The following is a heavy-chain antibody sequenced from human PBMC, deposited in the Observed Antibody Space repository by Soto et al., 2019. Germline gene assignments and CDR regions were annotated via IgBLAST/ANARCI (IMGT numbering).Heavy chain of an antibody. J-gene: IGHJ4*02. CDR1: GFNFDSYD. Sequence: EVHLLESGGGLVQPGGSLRLSCVASGFNFDSYDMNWVRQAPGKGLEWVSALTHSGAYTYYAGSVKGRFTISRDNSKSTLYLQMNNLRPEDTATYYCAKDANLGSAGDNFDCWGQGTLVTVSS. V-gene: IGHV3-23*01. D-gene: IGHD1-26*01. CDR2: LTHSGAYT. CDR3: AKDANLGSAGDNFDC.